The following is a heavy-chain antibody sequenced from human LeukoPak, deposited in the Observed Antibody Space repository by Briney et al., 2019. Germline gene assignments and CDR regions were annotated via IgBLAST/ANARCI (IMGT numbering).Heavy chain of an antibody. CDR3: TRQDYYDSSGYPHFDY. Sequence: GGSLRLSCAASGFTFSGSAMHWVRQASGKGLEWVGRIRSKANSYATAYAASVKGRFTISRDDSKNTAYLQMSSLKTEDTAVYYCTRQDYYDSSGYPHFDYWGQGTLVTVSS. J-gene: IGHJ4*02. CDR2: IRSKANSYAT. CDR1: GFTFSGSA. V-gene: IGHV3-73*01. D-gene: IGHD3-22*01.